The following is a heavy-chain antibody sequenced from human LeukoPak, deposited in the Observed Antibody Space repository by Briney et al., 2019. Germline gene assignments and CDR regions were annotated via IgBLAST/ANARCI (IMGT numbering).Heavy chain of an antibody. Sequence: ASVKVSCKASGYTFTGYYMHWVRQAPGQGLEWMGWINPNSGATNYAQKFQGRVTMTRDTSISTAYMELSRLRSDDTAVYYCAPSITMVRGAPNFDYWGQGTLVTVSS. J-gene: IGHJ4*02. D-gene: IGHD3-10*01. CDR2: INPNSGAT. CDR3: APSITMVRGAPNFDY. V-gene: IGHV1-2*02. CDR1: GYTFTGYY.